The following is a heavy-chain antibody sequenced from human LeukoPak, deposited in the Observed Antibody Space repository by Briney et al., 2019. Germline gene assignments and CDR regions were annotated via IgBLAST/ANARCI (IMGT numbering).Heavy chain of an antibody. Sequence: PGGFLRLSCAASGFTFSSYAMSWVRQAPGKGLEWVSAISGSGGSTYYADSVKGRFTISRDNSKNTLYLQMSSLRAEDTAVYYCAKVDIVVVVAASAPFDYWGQGTLVTVSS. D-gene: IGHD2-15*01. V-gene: IGHV3-23*01. CDR3: AKVDIVVVVAASAPFDY. CDR1: GFTFSSYA. CDR2: ISGSGGST. J-gene: IGHJ4*02.